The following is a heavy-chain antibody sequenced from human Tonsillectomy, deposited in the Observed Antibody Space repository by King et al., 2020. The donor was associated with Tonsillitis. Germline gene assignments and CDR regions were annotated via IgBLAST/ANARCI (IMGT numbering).Heavy chain of an antibody. CDR3: ARVRSSGYYGYFQH. Sequence: QLVQSGAEVKKPGASVKVSCKASGGTFSSYAISWVRQAPGQGLEWMGGIIPIFGTANYAQKFRGRVTITAVKTTSTAYMELSRLRSEDTAVYYCARVRSSGYYGYFQHWGQGTLVTVSS. J-gene: IGHJ1*01. CDR2: IIPIFGTA. CDR1: GGTFSSYA. V-gene: IGHV1-69*14. D-gene: IGHD3-22*01.